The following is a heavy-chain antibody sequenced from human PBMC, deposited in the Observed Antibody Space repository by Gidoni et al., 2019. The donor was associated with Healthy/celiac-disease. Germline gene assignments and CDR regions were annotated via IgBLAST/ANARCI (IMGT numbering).Heavy chain of an antibody. CDR3: ARFRKLWFGDYYDY. CDR2: INHSGST. Sequence: QVQLQQWGAGLLKPSETLSLTCAVYGGSFSGYYWSWIRQPPGKGLEWIGEINHSGSTNYNPSLKSRVTISVDTSKNQFSLKLSSVTAADTAVYYCARFRKLWFGDYYDYWGQGTLVTVSS. D-gene: IGHD3-10*01. V-gene: IGHV4-34*01. CDR1: GGSFSGYY. J-gene: IGHJ4*02.